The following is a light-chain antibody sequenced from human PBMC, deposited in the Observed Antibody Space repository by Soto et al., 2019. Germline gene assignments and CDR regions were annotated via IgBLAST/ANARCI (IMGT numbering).Light chain of an antibody. CDR2: RTS. J-gene: IGKJ4*01. CDR3: QQYNNWPRAT. CDR1: QSVTVN. V-gene: IGKV3-15*01. Sequence: EILLTQSPSTLSLSPGEGVTLSCRASQSVTVNSLAWYQQKPGQAPRLLMFRTSSRATGFPARFSGSGSGTEFNLTISSLQSEDFGVYYCQQYNNWPRATFGGGTKVDI.